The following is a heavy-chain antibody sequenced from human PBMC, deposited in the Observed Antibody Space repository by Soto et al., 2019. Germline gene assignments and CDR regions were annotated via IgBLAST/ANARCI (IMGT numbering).Heavy chain of an antibody. CDR2: ITDSGGNT. V-gene: IGHV3-23*01. Sequence: GGSLRLSCAASGFTFSSYAMSWVRQAPGKGLEWVALITDSGGNTYYADSVKGRFTISRDNSKNTVYLQMHSLRAEDKAVFFCAKGISPLASRGSHDYWGQGNLVTVSS. J-gene: IGHJ4*02. CDR1: GFTFSSYA. D-gene: IGHD5-12*01. CDR3: AKGISPLASRGSHDY.